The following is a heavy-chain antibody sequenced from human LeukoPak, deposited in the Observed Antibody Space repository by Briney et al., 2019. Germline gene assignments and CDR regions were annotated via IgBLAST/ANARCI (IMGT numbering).Heavy chain of an antibody. CDR3: AKELRFLEWLSNYYFDY. CDR1: GSTFSSYG. D-gene: IGHD3-3*01. CDR2: ISYDGSNK. J-gene: IGHJ4*02. Sequence: PGGSLRLSCAASGSTFSSYGMHWVRQAPGKGLEWVAVISYDGSNKYYADSVKGRFTISRDNSKNTLYLQMNSLRAEDTAVYYCAKELRFLEWLSNYYFDYWGQGTLVTVSS. V-gene: IGHV3-30*18.